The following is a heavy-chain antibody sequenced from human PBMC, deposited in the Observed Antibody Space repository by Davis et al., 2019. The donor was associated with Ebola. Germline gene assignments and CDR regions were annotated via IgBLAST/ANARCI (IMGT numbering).Heavy chain of an antibody. Sequence: GESLKISCKGSGYSFTSYWIGWVRQMPGKGLEWMGIIYPDDSDTRYSPSFQGQVTISADKSITTVYLQWSSLKASDAAMYFCARQDLITARPDYWGQGTLVTVSS. CDR1: GYSFTSYW. D-gene: IGHD6-6*01. V-gene: IGHV5-51*01. CDR3: ARQDLITARPDY. J-gene: IGHJ4*02. CDR2: IYPDDSDT.